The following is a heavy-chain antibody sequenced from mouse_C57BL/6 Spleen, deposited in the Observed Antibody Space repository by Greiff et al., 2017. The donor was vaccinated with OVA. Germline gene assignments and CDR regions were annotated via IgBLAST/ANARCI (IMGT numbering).Heavy chain of an antibody. CDR3: ARQTTEYFDV. Sequence: EVMLVESGGGLVQPGGSLKLSCAASGFTFSDYYMYWVRQTPEKRLEWVAYISNGGGSTYYPDTVKGRFTISRDNAKNTLYLQMSRLKSEDTAMYYCARQTTEYFDVWGTGTTVTVSS. V-gene: IGHV5-12*01. CDR2: ISNGGGST. J-gene: IGHJ1*03. D-gene: IGHD2-1*01. CDR1: GFTFSDYY.